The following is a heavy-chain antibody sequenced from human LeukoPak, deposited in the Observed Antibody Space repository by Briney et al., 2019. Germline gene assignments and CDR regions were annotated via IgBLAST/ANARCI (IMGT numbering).Heavy chain of an antibody. CDR1: GGSINSSSYY. Sequence: PSETLSLTCTVSGGSINSSSYYWGWIRQPPGKGLEWIGTLYYSGNTYYNPSLKSRVTISVDTSKNQFSLKLSSVTAADTAVYYCARDHDSSGYINGDWFDPWGQGTLVTVSS. CDR3: ARDHDSSGYINGDWFDP. V-gene: IGHV4-39*02. CDR2: LYYSGNT. D-gene: IGHD3-22*01. J-gene: IGHJ5*02.